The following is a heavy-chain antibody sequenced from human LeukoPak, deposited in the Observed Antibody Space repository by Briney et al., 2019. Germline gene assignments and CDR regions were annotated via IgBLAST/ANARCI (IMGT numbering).Heavy chain of an antibody. CDR1: GFTFSNYA. J-gene: IGHJ4*02. Sequence: PGGSLRLSCAASGFTFSNYAMTWVRQAPGKGLDWVSSISTGGGTIWYADSVKGRFTTSRDNSKNTLYLQMSSLRAEDTALYYCARGITVPDYWGQGTLVTVSS. CDR3: ARGITVPDY. CDR2: ISTGGGTI. V-gene: IGHV3-23*01. D-gene: IGHD3-10*02.